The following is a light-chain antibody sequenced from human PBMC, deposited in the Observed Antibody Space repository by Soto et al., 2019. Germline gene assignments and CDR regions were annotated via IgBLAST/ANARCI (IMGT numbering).Light chain of an antibody. CDR2: ANT. CDR3: QCYESRLIPYL. V-gene: IGLV1-40*01. CDR1: SSNIGAGYD. J-gene: IGLJ1*01. Sequence: QSVLKPPPSVSGAPGQRVNISCTGSSSNIGAGYDVHWYQQLPGGAPKLLIFANTNRPSGVPDRFSASRSGTSASLAIAGLQAEDEADYYCQCYESRLIPYLFGTGTKVTVL.